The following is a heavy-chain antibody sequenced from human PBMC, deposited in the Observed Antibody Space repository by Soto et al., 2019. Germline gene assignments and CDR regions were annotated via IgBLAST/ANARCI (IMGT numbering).Heavy chain of an antibody. Sequence: QVQLQESGPGLVQPSQTLSLTCTVSGASISSGGFYWSWIRQFPGKGLEWIGYIDYRGRTFYNPSLKIRDTISRDTSKSQFSLNVNPVTAADTAVFYCARVSAAGTGWFDSRGEGTLVTVSS. CDR2: IDYRGRT. J-gene: IGHJ5*01. CDR3: ARVSAAGTGWFDS. CDR1: GASISSGGFY. D-gene: IGHD6-13*01. V-gene: IGHV4-31*03.